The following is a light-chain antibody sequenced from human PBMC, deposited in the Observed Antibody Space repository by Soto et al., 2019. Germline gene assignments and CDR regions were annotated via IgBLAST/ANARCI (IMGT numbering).Light chain of an antibody. CDR3: QQYITHRT. J-gene: IGKJ1*01. V-gene: IGKV1-5*03. CDR2: KAS. CDR1: QSISNW. Sequence: DIQMTQSPSTLPPSVGDRVTITCRANQSISNWLAWYQQKPGEATNLLIYKASTLKSGVPSRFSGSGSGTEFTLTISSLQPDDFATYYCQQYITHRTFGQGTKVDI.